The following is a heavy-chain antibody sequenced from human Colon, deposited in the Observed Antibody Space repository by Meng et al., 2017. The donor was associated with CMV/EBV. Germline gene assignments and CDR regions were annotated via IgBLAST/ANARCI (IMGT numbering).Heavy chain of an antibody. Sequence: GGSLRLSCAASGFTFSDCWMTWVRQAPGKGLEWVANIKPDGSEKYYVDSLRGRFTISRDNAKNSVYLQMNNLRAEDTAVYYCATTRVATACTGWGQGTLVTVSS. CDR2: IKPDGSEK. CDR3: ATTRVATACTG. V-gene: IGHV3-7*01. J-gene: IGHJ4*02. D-gene: IGHD6-13*01. CDR1: GFTFSDCW.